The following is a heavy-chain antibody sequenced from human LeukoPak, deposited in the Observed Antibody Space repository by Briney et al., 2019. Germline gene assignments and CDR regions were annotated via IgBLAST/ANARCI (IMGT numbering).Heavy chain of an antibody. Sequence: SVKVSCKASGGTFNSYAISWVRQAPGQGLEWMGRIIPIFGTANYAQKFQGRVTITTVESTSTAYMELSSLRSEDTAVYYSARALRPAAGRSRHLDYWGQGTLVTVSS. D-gene: IGHD6-13*01. CDR3: ARALRPAAGRSRHLDY. CDR1: GGTFNSYA. V-gene: IGHV1-69*05. J-gene: IGHJ4*02. CDR2: IIPIFGTA.